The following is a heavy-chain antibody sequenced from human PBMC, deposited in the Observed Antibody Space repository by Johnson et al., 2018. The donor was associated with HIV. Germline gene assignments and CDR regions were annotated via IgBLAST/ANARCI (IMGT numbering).Heavy chain of an antibody. CDR1: GFTFDDYG. D-gene: IGHD2-21*01. V-gene: IGHV3-20*04. J-gene: IGHJ3*02. CDR2: IDWNGER. Sequence: EVQLVESGGGVVRPGGSLRLSCAASGFTFDDYGMSWVRQAPGKGLEWVSGIDWNGERYYVDSVKGRFTISRDNAKRSLFLQMNSVRAEDTAVYYCARSQGSGEGAFDMWGQGTMVTVSS. CDR3: ARSQGSGEGAFDM.